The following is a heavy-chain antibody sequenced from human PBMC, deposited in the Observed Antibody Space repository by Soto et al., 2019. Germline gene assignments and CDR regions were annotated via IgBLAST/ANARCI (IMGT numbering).Heavy chain of an antibody. D-gene: IGHD5-18*01. CDR3: ARDVDTAMVTGYFDY. J-gene: IGHJ4*02. CDR1: GYTFTSYY. CDR2: INPSGGST. V-gene: IGHV1-46*01. Sequence: ASVKVSCKASGYTFTSYYMHWVRQAPGQGLEWMGIINPSGGSTSYAQKFQGRVTMTRGTSTSTVYMELSSLRSEDTAVYYCARDVDTAMVTGYFDYWGQGTLVTVSS.